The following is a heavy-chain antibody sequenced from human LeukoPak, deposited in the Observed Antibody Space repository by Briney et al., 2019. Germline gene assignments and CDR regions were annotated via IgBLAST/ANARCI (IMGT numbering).Heavy chain of an antibody. D-gene: IGHD2-8*02. J-gene: IGHJ4*02. CDR2: ISGRADST. V-gene: IGHV3-23*01. CDR3: ATYRQVLLPLES. Sequence: PGGSLRLSCAASGFTFNHYAMNWVRQAPGKGLEWVSAISGRADSTYYADSVKGRFTISRDNSKNTLYLQMNSLRAEDTAVYYCATYRQVLLPLESWGQGTLVTVSS. CDR1: GFTFNHYA.